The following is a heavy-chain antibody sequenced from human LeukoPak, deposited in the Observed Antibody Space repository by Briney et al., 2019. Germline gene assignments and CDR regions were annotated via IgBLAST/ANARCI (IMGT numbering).Heavy chain of an antibody. V-gene: IGHV4-34*01. D-gene: IGHD3-10*01. CDR3: ARAYYGSGSYLTSYYYYGMDV. J-gene: IGHJ6*02. CDR1: GGSFSGYY. CDR2: INHSGST. Sequence: KTSETLSLTCAAYGGSFSGYYWSWIRQPPGKGLEWIGAINHSGSTNYNPSLKSRVTISVDTSKNQFSLKLSSVTAADTAVYYCARAYYGSGSYLTSYYYYGMDVWGRGTTVTVSS.